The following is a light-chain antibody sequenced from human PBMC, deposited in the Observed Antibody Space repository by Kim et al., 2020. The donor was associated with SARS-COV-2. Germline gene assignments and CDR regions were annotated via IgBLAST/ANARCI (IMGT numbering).Light chain of an antibody. CDR1: FSNIGSNT. CDR3: AAWDDSLNGPL. J-gene: IGLJ3*02. Sequence: GQRVTISCSGSFSNIGSNTVNWYQLLPGTAPKPLIYGNNQRPSGVPDRFSGSKSGTSASLAISGLQSDDEADYYCAAWDDSLNGPLFGGGTQLTVL. V-gene: IGLV1-44*01. CDR2: GNN.